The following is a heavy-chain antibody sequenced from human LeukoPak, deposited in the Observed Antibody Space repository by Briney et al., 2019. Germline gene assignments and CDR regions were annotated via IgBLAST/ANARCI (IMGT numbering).Heavy chain of an antibody. J-gene: IGHJ4*02. CDR1: GGSISSYY. D-gene: IGHD2-21*01. CDR2: IYISGST. V-gene: IGHV4-4*07. Sequence: SETLSLTCTVSGGSISSYYWSWIRQPAGKGLEWIGRIYISGSTNYNPSLKTRVTMSVDTSRKQFSLKLTSVTAADTAVYYCARGGHSDFDFWGQGTLVTVSS. CDR3: ARGGHSDFDF.